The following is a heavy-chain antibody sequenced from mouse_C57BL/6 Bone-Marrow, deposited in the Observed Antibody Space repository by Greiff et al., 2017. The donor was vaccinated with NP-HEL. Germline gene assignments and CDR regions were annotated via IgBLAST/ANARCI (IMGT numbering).Heavy chain of an antibody. V-gene: IGHV1-80*01. CDR3: ARRNGYYCLAY. J-gene: IGHJ3*01. Sequence: QVQLQQSGAELVKPGASVKISCKASGYAFSIYWMNWVKQRPGKGLEWIGQIYPGDGDTNYNGKFKGKATLTADKSSSTAYMQLSSLTSEDSAVYFCARRNGYYCLAYWGQGTLVTVSA. D-gene: IGHD2-3*01. CDR1: GYAFSIYW. CDR2: IYPGDGDT.